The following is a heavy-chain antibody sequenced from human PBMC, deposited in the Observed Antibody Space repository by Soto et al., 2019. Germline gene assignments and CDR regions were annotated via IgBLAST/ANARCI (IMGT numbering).Heavy chain of an antibody. CDR1: GFSLTTSAVA. CDR3: ARRYDPYSVDS. V-gene: IGHV2-5*01. CDR2: VYGSDDK. J-gene: IGHJ4*02. Sequence: SGPTLVNPTQTLTLTCTFSGFSLTTSAVAVGWIRQPPGKALEWLAIVYGSDDKYYCPSERNRLTITKDTSANQVVLTMTNTFPLDTATYSCARRYDPYSVDSGGQGTLVPVSS. D-gene: IGHD2-15*01.